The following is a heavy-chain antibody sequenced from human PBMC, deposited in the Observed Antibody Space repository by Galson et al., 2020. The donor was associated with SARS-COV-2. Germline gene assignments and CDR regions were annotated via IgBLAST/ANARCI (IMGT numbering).Heavy chain of an antibody. V-gene: IGHV4-59*01. D-gene: IGHD6-13*01. CDR3: ASAYSSSWYWYFDL. Sequence: SETLSLTCTVSGGSISSYYWSWIRQPPGKGLEWIGYISYSGSTNYNPSLKSRVTISADTSKNQFSLKLSSVTAADTAVYYCASAYSSSWYWYFDLWGRGTLVTVSS. CDR1: GGSISSYY. CDR2: ISYSGST. J-gene: IGHJ2*01.